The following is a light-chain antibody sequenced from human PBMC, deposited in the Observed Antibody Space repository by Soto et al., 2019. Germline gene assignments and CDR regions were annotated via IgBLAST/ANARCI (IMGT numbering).Light chain of an antibody. Sequence: EIQMTQSPSSLSASLGERVTITCQASQDINDYSNWYQQKPGKAPRLLIYGASFLEVGVPSRCSGSGSGTHFTLTISSLQPEDVATYYCQQYDSLPYTFGQGTRLESK. CDR3: QQYDSLPYT. CDR1: QDINDY. CDR2: GAS. V-gene: IGKV1-33*01. J-gene: IGKJ2*01.